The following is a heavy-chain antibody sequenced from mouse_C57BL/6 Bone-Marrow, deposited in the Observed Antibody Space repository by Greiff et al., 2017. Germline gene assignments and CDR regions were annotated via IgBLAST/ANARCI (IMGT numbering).Heavy chain of an antibody. CDR3: AKLVHYYAMDY. V-gene: IGHV5-17*01. CDR1: GFTFSDYG. J-gene: IGHJ4*01. Sequence: EVKLVESGGGLVKPGGSLKLSCAASGFTFSDYGMHWVRQAPEKGLEWVAYISSGSSTIYYADTVKGRFTISRDNAKNTLFLQMTSLRSEDTAMYYCAKLVHYYAMDYWGQGTSVTVSS. D-gene: IGHD4-1*01. CDR2: ISSGSSTI.